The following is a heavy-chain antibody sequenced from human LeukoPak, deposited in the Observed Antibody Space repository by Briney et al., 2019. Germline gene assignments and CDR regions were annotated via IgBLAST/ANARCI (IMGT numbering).Heavy chain of an antibody. V-gene: IGHV3-30-3*01. D-gene: IGHD2-15*01. CDR3: AKANCSGGSCYTDY. Sequence: PGGSLRLSCTASGFTFSKYALHWVRQAPRKGLEWVAVTSYDGSSTYYSESVKGRFTISRDNSKSTLYLQMNSLRAEDTAVYYCAKANCSGGSCYTDYWGQGTLVTVSS. J-gene: IGHJ4*02. CDR1: GFTFSKYA. CDR2: TSYDGSST.